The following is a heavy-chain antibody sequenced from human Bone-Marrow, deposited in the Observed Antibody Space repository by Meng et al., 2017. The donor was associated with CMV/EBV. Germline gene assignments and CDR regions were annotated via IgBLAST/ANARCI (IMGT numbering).Heavy chain of an antibody. CDR3: KEVDD. V-gene: IGHV3-30*03. Sequence: GESLKISCAASGFSFGDSVMHWVRHAPGKGLEWVAAISHDGDDKFYADSVKGRFSISRDNDKNTLYLQLNRLRVDDTAVYYCKEVDDWGQGILVTVSS. CDR2: ISHDGDDK. J-gene: IGHJ4*02. CDR1: GFSFGDSV.